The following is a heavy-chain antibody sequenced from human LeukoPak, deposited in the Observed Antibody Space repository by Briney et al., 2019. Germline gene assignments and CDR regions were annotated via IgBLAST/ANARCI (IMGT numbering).Heavy chain of an antibody. V-gene: IGHV1-46*03. J-gene: IGHJ4*02. Sequence: ASVKVSCKASGYTFTSYYMHWVRQAPGQGLEWMGIINPSGGSTSYAQKFQGRVTMTRDTSTSTAYTELRSLRPEATAVYYCASDLSAGGDGYNQNDLPAYYFDYWGQGTLVTVSS. CDR3: ASDLSAGGDGYNQNDLPAYYFDY. D-gene: IGHD5-24*01. CDR2: INPSGGST. CDR1: GYTFTSYY.